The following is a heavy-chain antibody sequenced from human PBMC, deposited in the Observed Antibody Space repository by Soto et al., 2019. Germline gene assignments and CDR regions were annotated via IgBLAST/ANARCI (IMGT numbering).Heavy chain of an antibody. CDR1: GGTFSSYA. Sequence: QVQLVQSGAEVKKPGSSVKVSCKAPGGTFSSYAISWVRQAPGQGLEWMGGIIPIFGTANYAQKFQGRVKSTADQSTSTAYLELSSMRSEDTAVYYCARISGGGYSYGQFDYWGQGTLVTVSS. CDR3: ARISGGGYSYGQFDY. V-gene: IGHV1-69*01. CDR2: IIPIFGTA. D-gene: IGHD5-18*01. J-gene: IGHJ4*02.